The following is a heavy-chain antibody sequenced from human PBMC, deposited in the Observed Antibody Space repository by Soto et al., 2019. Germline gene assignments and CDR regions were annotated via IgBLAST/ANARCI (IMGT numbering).Heavy chain of an antibody. CDR2: MYYSGST. J-gene: IGHJ6*03. CDR3: ARNFYYYYMDV. CDR1: GGSISSYY. D-gene: IGHD3-3*01. V-gene: IGHV4-59*01. Sequence: SETLSLTCTVSGGSISSYYWSWIRQPPGKGLEWIGYMYYSGSTNYNPSLKSRVTISVDTSKNQFSLNLSSVTAADTAVYYCARNFYYYYMDVWGKGTTVTVSS.